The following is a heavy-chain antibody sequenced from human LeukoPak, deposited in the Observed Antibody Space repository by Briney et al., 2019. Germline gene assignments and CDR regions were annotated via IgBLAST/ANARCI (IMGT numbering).Heavy chain of an antibody. D-gene: IGHD3-22*01. CDR2: INHSGST. CDR3: ARGGGDYYDSSGYYYVNFDY. V-gene: IGHV4-34*01. J-gene: IGHJ4*02. Sequence: PSETLSLTCAVYGGSFSGYYWSWIRQPPGKGLEWIGEINHSGSTNYNPSLKSRVTISVDTSKNQFSLKLSSVTAADTAVYYCARGGGDYYDSSGYYYVNFDYGGQGTLVTVSS. CDR1: GGSFSGYY.